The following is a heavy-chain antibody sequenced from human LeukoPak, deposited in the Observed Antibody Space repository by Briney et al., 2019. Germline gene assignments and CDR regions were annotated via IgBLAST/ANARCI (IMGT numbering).Heavy chain of an antibody. CDR1: GGSIYSSDYY. Sequence: SETLSLTCTVSGGSIYSSDYYWGWIRQPPGKGLEWIGIIYYSGSTYYNPSLKSRVTISVDTSENQFSLRLSSVTAADTAVYYCARVTGYVMEDYFDYWGQGTLVTVSS. CDR2: IYYSGST. V-gene: IGHV4-39*07. CDR3: ARVTGYVMEDYFDY. J-gene: IGHJ4*02. D-gene: IGHD6-13*01.